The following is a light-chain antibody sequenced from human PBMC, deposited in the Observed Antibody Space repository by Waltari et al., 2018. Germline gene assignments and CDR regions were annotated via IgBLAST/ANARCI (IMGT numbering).Light chain of an antibody. CDR1: QSVSMT. Sequence: EIVLTQSPGTLSLSPGERATLSCRASQSVSMTLAWYQQKPGQAPRLLIYDASSRATGIADRFSGSGSGTDFSLTISRLEPEDFAVYYCQKYGSLPATFGQGTKVEIK. J-gene: IGKJ1*01. CDR3: QKYGSLPAT. V-gene: IGKV3-20*01. CDR2: DAS.